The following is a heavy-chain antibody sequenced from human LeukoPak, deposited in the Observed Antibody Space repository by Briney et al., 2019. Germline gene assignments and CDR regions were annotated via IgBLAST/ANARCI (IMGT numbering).Heavy chain of an antibody. D-gene: IGHD6-19*01. CDR2: ISAYNGNT. CDR1: GYTFTGYF. CDR3: ARRNIAVAGDAFDI. Sequence: ASVKVSCKASGYTFTGYFMHWVRQAPGQGLEWMGWISAYNGNTNYAQKLQGRVTMTTDTSTSTAYMELRSLRSDDTAVYYCARRNIAVAGDAFDIWGQGTMVTVSS. V-gene: IGHV1-18*04. J-gene: IGHJ3*02.